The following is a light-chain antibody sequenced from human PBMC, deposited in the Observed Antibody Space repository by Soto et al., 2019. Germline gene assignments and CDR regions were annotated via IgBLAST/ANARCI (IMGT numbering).Light chain of an antibody. J-gene: IGLJ3*02. Sequence: QSALTQPASVSGSPGQSITIFCTGTSSDIGGYNYVSWYQQRPGKPPKLMIYDVTNRPSGVSDRFSGSKSGSTASLTISGLQAEDEGDYYCSSYTNRNTMAFGGGTKLTVL. V-gene: IGLV2-14*03. CDR3: SSYTNRNTMA. CDR1: SSDIGGYNY. CDR2: DVT.